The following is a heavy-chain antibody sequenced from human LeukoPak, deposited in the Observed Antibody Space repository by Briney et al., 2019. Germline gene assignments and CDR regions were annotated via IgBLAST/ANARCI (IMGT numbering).Heavy chain of an antibody. CDR2: FDPEDGET. D-gene: IGHD1-7*01. CDR1: GYTLTELS. Sequence: ASVKVSCKVSGYTLTELSMHWVRQAPGKGLEWMGGFDPEDGETIYAQKFQGRVTMTEDTSTDTAYMELSSLRSEDTAVYYCANVHTNHYGRRGITGTIVYWGQGTLVTVSS. V-gene: IGHV1-24*01. J-gene: IGHJ4*02. CDR3: ANVHTNHYGRRGITGTIVY.